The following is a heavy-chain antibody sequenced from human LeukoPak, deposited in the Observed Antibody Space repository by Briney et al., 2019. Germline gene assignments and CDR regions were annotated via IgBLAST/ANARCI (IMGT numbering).Heavy chain of an antibody. V-gene: IGHV3-23*01. CDR2: ISGGGSYT. CDR1: GFTFSNYA. Sequence: GGSLRLSCAASGFTFSNYAMGWVRQAPGKGLEWVSTISGGGSYTYFADSVKGRFTVSRDDSKSMHFLQMNSLRPEDTALYFCAKRITVSAGYYLDSWGRGTLVTVSS. D-gene: IGHD6-19*01. CDR3: AKRITVSAGYYLDS. J-gene: IGHJ4*02.